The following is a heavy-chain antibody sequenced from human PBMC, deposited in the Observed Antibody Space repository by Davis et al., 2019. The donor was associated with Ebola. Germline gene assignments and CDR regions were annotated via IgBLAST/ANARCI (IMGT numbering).Heavy chain of an antibody. Sequence: GALKISCAASGFTFSSYWMSWVRQAPGKGLEWVANIKQDGSEKYYVDSVKGRFTISRDNAKNSLYLQMNSLRAEETAVYYCARHDFWSGYRTVYYYYGMDVWGQGTTVTVSS. V-gene: IGHV3-7*03. CDR2: IKQDGSEK. CDR3: ARHDFWSGYRTVYYYYGMDV. D-gene: IGHD3-3*01. CDR1: GFTFSSYW. J-gene: IGHJ6*02.